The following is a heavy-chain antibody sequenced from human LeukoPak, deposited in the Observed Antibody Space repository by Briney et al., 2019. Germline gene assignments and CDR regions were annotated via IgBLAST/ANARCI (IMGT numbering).Heavy chain of an antibody. Sequence: GGSLRLSCAASGFTFGSYGMHWVRQAPGKGLEWVAVIWYGGSNKYYADSVKGRFTISRDNSKNTLYLQMNSLRAEDTAVYYCAKERLGYCSSTSCHTMDVWGKGTTVTVSS. J-gene: IGHJ6*03. CDR2: IWYGGSNK. D-gene: IGHD2-2*02. CDR1: GFTFGSYG. V-gene: IGHV3-30*02. CDR3: AKERLGYCSSTSCHTMDV.